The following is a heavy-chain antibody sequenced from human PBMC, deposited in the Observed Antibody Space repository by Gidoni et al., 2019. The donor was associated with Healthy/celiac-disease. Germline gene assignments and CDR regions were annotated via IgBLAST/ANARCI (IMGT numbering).Heavy chain of an antibody. V-gene: IGHV4-34*01. CDR3: ARALKRGQLVRHYYYYGMDV. D-gene: IGHD6-6*01. J-gene: IGHJ6*02. CDR2: INHSGST. CDR1: GGSFSGYY. Sequence: QVQLQQWGAGLLKPSETLSLTCAVYGGSFSGYYWSWIRQPPGKGLEWIGEINHSGSTNYNPSLKSRVTISVDTSKNQFPLKLSSVTAADTAVYYCARALKRGQLVRHYYYYGMDVWGQGTTVTVSS.